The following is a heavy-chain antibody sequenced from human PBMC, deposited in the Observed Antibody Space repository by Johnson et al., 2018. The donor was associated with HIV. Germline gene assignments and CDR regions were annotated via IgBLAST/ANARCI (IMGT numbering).Heavy chain of an antibody. V-gene: IGHV3-66*01. CDR2: IDTAGST. J-gene: IGHJ3*02. Sequence: VQLVESGGGLVRPGGSLRLSCTASGFTVSSNYMSWVRQAPGKGLEWVSVIDTAGSTYDADSVKGRFTISRAISNNTLYLQVNSLRGEDTATYYCARGGHSGYDYFEAFEMWGQGTKVTVSS. CDR3: ARGGHSGYDYFEAFEM. D-gene: IGHD5-12*01. CDR1: GFTVSSNY.